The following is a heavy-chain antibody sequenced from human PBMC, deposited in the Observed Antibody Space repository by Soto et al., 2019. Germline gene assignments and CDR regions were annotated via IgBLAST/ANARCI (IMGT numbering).Heavy chain of an antibody. J-gene: IGHJ6*02. CDR3: TTDTSLGYCSSTSCGGDPYYYYYYGMDV. CDR1: GFTFSNAW. D-gene: IGHD2-2*01. Sequence: GGSLRLSCAASGFTFSNAWMNWVRQAPGKGLEWVGRIKSKTDGGTTDYAAPVKGRFTISRDDSKNTLNLQMNSLKTEDTAVYYCTTDTSLGYCSSTSCGGDPYYYYYYGMDVWGQGTTVTVSS. V-gene: IGHV3-15*07. CDR2: IKSKTDGGTT.